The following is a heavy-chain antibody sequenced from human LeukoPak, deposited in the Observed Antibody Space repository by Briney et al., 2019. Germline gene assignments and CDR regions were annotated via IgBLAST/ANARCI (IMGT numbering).Heavy chain of an antibody. CDR1: GGTFSSYA. Sequence: ASVKVSCKASGGTFSSYAISWVRQAPGQGLEWMGGIIPIFGTANYAQKFQGRVTITADKSTSTAYMELSSLRSEDTAVYYCARGDYDSSGYYGVPLDYWGQGTLVTVSS. V-gene: IGHV1-69*06. D-gene: IGHD3-22*01. CDR2: IIPIFGTA. CDR3: ARGDYDSSGYYGVPLDY. J-gene: IGHJ4*02.